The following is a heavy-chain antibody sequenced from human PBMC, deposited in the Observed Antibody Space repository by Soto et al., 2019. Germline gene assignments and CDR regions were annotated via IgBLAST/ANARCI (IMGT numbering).Heavy chain of an antibody. D-gene: IGHD3-3*01. CDR1: GFTFSDHD. CDR2: ISESGGTT. J-gene: IGHJ6*02. CDR3: ARDRSLIFAVPPYGMDV. Sequence: EVQLVEAGGGLVQPGGSLSLSCVVSGFTFSDHDMNWVRKAPGKGPEWVSRISESGGTTSYADSVKGRFTISRDNARDSLYLHMNSLRAEDTAIYYCARDRSLIFAVPPYGMDVWGQGTTVTVSS. V-gene: IGHV3-48*03.